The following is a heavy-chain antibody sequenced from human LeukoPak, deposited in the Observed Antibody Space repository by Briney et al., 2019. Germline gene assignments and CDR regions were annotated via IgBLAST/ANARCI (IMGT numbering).Heavy chain of an antibody. CDR2: ITGGGDTT. D-gene: IGHD1-26*01. Sequence: TGGSLRLSCAASGFTFSSYAMTWVRQAPGKGLEWVSAITGGGDTTYYADSVKGRFTISRDNSKNTLYLQMNSLRAEDTAVYYCAKILGSYWTPGYDYWGQGTLVTVSS. V-gene: IGHV3-23*01. CDR1: GFTFSSYA. J-gene: IGHJ4*02. CDR3: AKILGSYWTPGYDY.